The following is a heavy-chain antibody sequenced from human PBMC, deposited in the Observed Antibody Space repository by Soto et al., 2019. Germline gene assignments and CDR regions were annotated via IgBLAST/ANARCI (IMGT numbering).Heavy chain of an antibody. CDR1: GGSISSYY. J-gene: IGHJ6*02. CDR3: ARLTTGTTVSYYYGMDV. D-gene: IGHD1-1*01. CDR2: IYYSGST. Sequence: SETLSLTCTVSGGSISSYYWSWIRQPPGKGLEWIGCIYYSGSTYYNPSLKSRVTISVDTSKNQFSLKLSSVTAADTAVYYCARLTTGTTVSYYYGMDVWGQGTTVPVSS. V-gene: IGHV4-59*04.